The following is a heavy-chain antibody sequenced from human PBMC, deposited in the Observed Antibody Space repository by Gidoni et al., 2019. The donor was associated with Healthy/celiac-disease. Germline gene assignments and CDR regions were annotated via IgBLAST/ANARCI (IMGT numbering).Heavy chain of an antibody. V-gene: IGHV4-39*01. J-gene: IGHJ4*02. CDR1: GGSISSSSYY. Sequence: QLQLQESGPGLVKPSETLSLTCTVSGGSISSSSYYWGWIRQPPGKGLEWIGSIYYSGSTYYNPSLKSRVTISVDTSKNQFSLKLSSVTAADTAVYYCARHGGRLLPGSLFDYWGQGTLVTVSS. D-gene: IGHD3-16*01. CDR2: IYYSGST. CDR3: ARHGGRLLPGSLFDY.